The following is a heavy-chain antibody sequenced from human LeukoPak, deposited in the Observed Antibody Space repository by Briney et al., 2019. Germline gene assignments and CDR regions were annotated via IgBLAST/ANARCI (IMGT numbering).Heavy chain of an antibody. J-gene: IGHJ4*02. CDR2: ISYDGSNK. D-gene: IGHD3-10*01. CDR3: AKDKSTYYYGSGSLPGVFLDY. Sequence: GRSLRLSCAASRFSFGSYGMHWVRQAPGKGLEWVALISYDGSNKHYADSVKGRFTISRDNSKNTLYLQMNSLRAEDTAVYYCAKDKSTYYYGSGSLPGVFLDYWGQGTLVTVSS. CDR1: RFSFGSYG. V-gene: IGHV3-30*18.